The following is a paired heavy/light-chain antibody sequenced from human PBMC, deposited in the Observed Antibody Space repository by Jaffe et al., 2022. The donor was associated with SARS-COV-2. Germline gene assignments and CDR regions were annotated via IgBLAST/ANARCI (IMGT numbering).Heavy chain of an antibody. V-gene: IGHV3-53*02. Sequence: EVQLVETGGGLIQPGGSLRLSCSVSGFSVSDNYMTWVRQAPGKGLDWVSFIYTDGSTSHADSVKGRITISRDRSKNTLFLQMSSLRAEDTAVYYCARVILWFGGAVDVWGKGTTVTVSS. J-gene: IGHJ6*04. D-gene: IGHD3-10*01. CDR1: GFSVSDNY. CDR3: ARVILWFGGAVDV. CDR2: IYTDGST.
Light chain of an antibody. V-gene: IGKV3-20*01. J-gene: IGKJ4*01. CDR1: QSVSSSY. CDR3: QLYGYSQLT. CDR2: GAS. Sequence: ESVLTQSPGTLSLSPGERATLSCRASQSVSSSYLAWYQQKPGQAPRLLIFGASSRATGIPDRFSGTGSGTDFTLTISRLEPEDFAVYYCQLYGYSQLTFGGGTKVEIK.